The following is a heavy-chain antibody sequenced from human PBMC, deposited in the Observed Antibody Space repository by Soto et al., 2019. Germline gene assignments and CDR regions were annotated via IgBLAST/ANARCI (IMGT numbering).Heavy chain of an antibody. CDR1: GYTFTSYY. CDR3: ARDYYEGYGSGSHDLGY. D-gene: IGHD3-10*01. Sequence: QVQLVQSGAEVKKPGASVKVSCKASGYTFTSYYMHWVRQAPGQGLEWMGIINPSGGSTSYAQKFQGRVTMTRDTSTSTVYMELSSLRSEDTAVYYCARDYYEGYGSGSHDLGYWGQGTLVTVSS. CDR2: INPSGGST. V-gene: IGHV1-46*01. J-gene: IGHJ4*02.